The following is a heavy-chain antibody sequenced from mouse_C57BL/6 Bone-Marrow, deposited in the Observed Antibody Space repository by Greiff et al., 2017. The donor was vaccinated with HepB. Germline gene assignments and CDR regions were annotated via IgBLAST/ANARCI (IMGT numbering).Heavy chain of an antibody. Sequence: QVQLQQSGAELARPGASVKMSCKASGYTFTSYTMHWVNQRPGQGLEWIGYINPSSGYTKYNQKFKDKATLTADKSSSTAYMQLSSLTSEDSAVYYCARRVHYDYDNYAMDYWGQGTSVTVSS. CDR1: GYTFTSYT. CDR2: INPSSGYT. D-gene: IGHD2-4*01. J-gene: IGHJ4*01. CDR3: ARRVHYDYDNYAMDY. V-gene: IGHV1-4*01.